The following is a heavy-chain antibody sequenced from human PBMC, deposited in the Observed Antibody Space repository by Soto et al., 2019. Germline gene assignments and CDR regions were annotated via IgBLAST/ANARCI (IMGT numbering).Heavy chain of an antibody. CDR2: INHVGGT. D-gene: IGHD3-16*01. CDR3: VRIRYQLPSSVLWLDP. CDR1: GGFLSESY. Sequence: SETLSVTCAVYGGFLSESYWTWIRQPPGKGLEWIGEINHVGGTNYNPSLKSRVTMSVDTSQNQFSLRLISVTAADTAMYFCVRIRYQLPSSVLWLDPWGQGTPVTSPQ. J-gene: IGHJ5*02. V-gene: IGHV4-34*01.